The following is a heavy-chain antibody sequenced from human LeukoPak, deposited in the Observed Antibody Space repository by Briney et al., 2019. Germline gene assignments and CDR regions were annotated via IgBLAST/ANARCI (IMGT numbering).Heavy chain of an antibody. CDR2: IWFDGSVK. J-gene: IGHJ3*02. CDR1: GFTFSNFV. Sequence: GGSLRLSCAASGFTFSNFVMNWVRQAPGKGLEWVAAIWFDGSVKHYSDAVKGRFTISRDNSKNTLYLQMNSLRAEDTAVYYCAKDWDSSGWYSAFDIWGQGTMVTVTS. V-gene: IGHV3-33*06. D-gene: IGHD6-19*01. CDR3: AKDWDSSGWYSAFDI.